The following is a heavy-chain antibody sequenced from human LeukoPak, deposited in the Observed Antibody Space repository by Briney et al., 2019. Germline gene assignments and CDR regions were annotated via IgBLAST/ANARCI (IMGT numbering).Heavy chain of an antibody. V-gene: IGHV3-21*01. CDR3: ARGASGSCYSNIDY. D-gene: IGHD2-15*01. CDR1: GFTFSSYS. J-gene: IGHJ4*02. CDR2: ISSSSSYI. Sequence: GGXXRLSCAASGFTFSSYSMNWVRQAPGKGLEWVSSISSSSSYIYYADSVKGRFTISRDNAKNSLYLQMNSLRAEDTAVYYCARGASGSCYSNIDYWGQGTLVTVSS.